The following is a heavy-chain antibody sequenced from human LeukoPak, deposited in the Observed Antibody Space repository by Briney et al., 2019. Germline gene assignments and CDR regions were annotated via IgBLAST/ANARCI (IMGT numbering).Heavy chain of an antibody. J-gene: IGHJ4*02. CDR3: ARVADYYDSSGYYHLDY. V-gene: IGHV1-69*04. CDR2: IIPILGIA. D-gene: IGHD3-22*01. Sequence: SVKVSCKASGGTFSSYAISWVRQAPGQGLEWMGRIIPILGIANYAQKFQGRVTITADKSTSTAYMELSSLRSEDTTVYYCARVADYYDSSGYYHLDYWGQGTLVTVSS. CDR1: GGTFSSYA.